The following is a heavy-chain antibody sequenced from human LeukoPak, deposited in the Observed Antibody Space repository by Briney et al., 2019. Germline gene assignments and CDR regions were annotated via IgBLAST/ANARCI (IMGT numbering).Heavy chain of an antibody. J-gene: IGHJ4*02. CDR3: ARDDGDY. Sequence: ASVKACRKASGYTFANFGINWVRQAPGKEREWLGWISAYNVNTHYPQKFQGRVTLTTDTSTGTAYMELRSLRSDDTAVYYCARDDGDYGGQGSLVIVSS. CDR2: ISAYNVNT. CDR1: GYTFANFG. V-gene: IGHV1-18*01.